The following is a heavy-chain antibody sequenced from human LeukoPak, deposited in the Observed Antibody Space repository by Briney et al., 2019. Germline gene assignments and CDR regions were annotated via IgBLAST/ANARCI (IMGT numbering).Heavy chain of an antibody. D-gene: IGHD3-3*01. J-gene: IGHJ4*02. CDR2: ISYDGSNK. CDR1: GFTFSSYG. CDR3: AKDQHHYDFWSGFDY. V-gene: IGHV3-30*18. Sequence: PGGSLRLSCAASGFTFSSYGMHWVRQAPGKGLEWVAVISYDGSNKYYADSVKGRFTISRDNSKNTLYLQMNSLRAEDTAVYYCAKDQHHYDFWSGFDYWGQGTLVTVSS.